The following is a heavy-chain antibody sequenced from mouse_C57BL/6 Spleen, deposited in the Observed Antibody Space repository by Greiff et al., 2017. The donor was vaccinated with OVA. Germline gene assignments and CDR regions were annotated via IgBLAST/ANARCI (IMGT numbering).Heavy chain of an antibody. CDR3: AREGYYDSSYDAMDY. V-gene: IGHV5-6*01. CDR2: ISSGGSYT. CDR1: GFTFSSYG. D-gene: IGHD1-1*01. J-gene: IGHJ4*01. Sequence: EVKLMESGGDLVKPGGSLKLSCAASGFTFSSYGMSWVRQTPDKRLEWVATISSGGSYTYYPDSVKGRFTISRDNAKNTLYLQMSSLKSEDTAMYYCAREGYYDSSYDAMDYWGQGASVTVSS.